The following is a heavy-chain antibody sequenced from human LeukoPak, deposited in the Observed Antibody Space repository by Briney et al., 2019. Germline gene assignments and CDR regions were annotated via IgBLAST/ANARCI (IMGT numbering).Heavy chain of an antibody. D-gene: IGHD3-3*01. J-gene: IGHJ5*02. Sequence: PSETLSLTCAVYGGSFSGYYWSWIRQPPGKGLEWIEEINHSGSTNYNPSLKSRVTISVDTSKNQFSLKLSSVTAADTAVYYCARGRNDFWSGHRMFDPWGQGTLVTVSS. CDR1: GGSFSGYY. V-gene: IGHV4-34*01. CDR2: INHSGST. CDR3: ARGRNDFWSGHRMFDP.